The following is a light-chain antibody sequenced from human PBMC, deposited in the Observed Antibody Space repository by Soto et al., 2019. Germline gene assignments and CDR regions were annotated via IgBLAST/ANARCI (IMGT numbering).Light chain of an antibody. CDR2: EVS. J-gene: IGLJ1*01. CDR3: SSYAGSNTDYV. CDR1: SSDVGGYNY. Sequence: QSVLTHAPSGSGSPGQSFTISCTGTSSDVGGYNYVSWYQQHPGKVPKLMIYEVSKRPSGVPDRFSGSKSGNTASLTVSGLQAEDEADYYCSSYAGSNTDYVFGTGTKVTVL. V-gene: IGLV2-8*01.